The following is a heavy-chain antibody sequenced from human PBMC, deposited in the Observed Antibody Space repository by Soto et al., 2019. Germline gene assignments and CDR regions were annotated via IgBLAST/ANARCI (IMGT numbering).Heavy chain of an antibody. CDR1: GFTLSTYS. V-gene: IGHV3-48*02. J-gene: IGHJ5*02. CDR3: ARGLGTSWFFL. D-gene: IGHD2-2*01. CDR2: INSDSSVI. Sequence: GGSLRLSCSASGFTLSTYSMTWVRQAPGKGLGWVSYINSDSSVIRHADSVKGRFTVSRDNVKNLLYLQMNSLRDEDTAVYYCARGLGTSWFFLWGPGTLVTVSS.